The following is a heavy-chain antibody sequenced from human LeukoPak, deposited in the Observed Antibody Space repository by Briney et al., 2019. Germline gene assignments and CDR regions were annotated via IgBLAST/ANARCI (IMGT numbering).Heavy chain of an antibody. V-gene: IGHV3-23*01. CDR3: AKPLHSGYYYGNDY. J-gene: IGHJ4*02. CDR1: GFTFSSYW. CDR2: ISVSGGST. D-gene: IGHD3-22*01. Sequence: AGGSLRLSCVASGFTFSSYWMSWVRQAPGKGLEWVSAISVSGGSTYYADSVKGRFTISRDNSKNTLYLQMNSLRAEDTAVYYCAKPLHSGYYYGNDYWGQGTLVTVSS.